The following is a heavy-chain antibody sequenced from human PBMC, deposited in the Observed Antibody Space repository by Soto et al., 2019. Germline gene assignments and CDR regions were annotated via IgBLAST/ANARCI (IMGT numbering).Heavy chain of an antibody. V-gene: IGHV6-1*01. Sequence: LPALSLTCAISGDSVSSNGVAWNWIRQSPSRGLEWLGRTYYASKWNNNYSTSVKSRITINPDTSKNQFSLQLHFVTPEDTAVYYCARGRKSAFDYWGQGTLVTVSS. CDR3: ARGRKSAFDY. CDR2: TYYASKWNN. CDR1: GDSVSSNGVA. J-gene: IGHJ4*02.